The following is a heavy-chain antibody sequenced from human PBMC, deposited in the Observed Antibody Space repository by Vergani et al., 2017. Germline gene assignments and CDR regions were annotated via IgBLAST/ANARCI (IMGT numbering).Heavy chain of an antibody. CDR3: ARFARPYYDFWGGYYVTGYYYMDV. Sequence: QVQLVESGGGVVQPGRSLRLSCAASGFTFSSYGMHWVRQAPGTGLEWVAVIWYDGSNKYYADSVKGGFTISRDNSKNTLYLQMNSLRAEDTAVYYCARFARPYYDFWGGYYVTGYYYMDVWGKGTTVTVSS. V-gene: IGHV3-33*01. D-gene: IGHD3-3*01. J-gene: IGHJ6*03. CDR2: IWYDGSNK. CDR1: GFTFSSYG.